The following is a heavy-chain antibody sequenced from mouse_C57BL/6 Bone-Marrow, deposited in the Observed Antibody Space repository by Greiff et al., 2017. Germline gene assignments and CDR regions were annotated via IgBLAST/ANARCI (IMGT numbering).Heavy chain of an antibody. CDR3: SRQGPRYFDY. Sequence: DVQLVESGGGLVQPGESLKLSCESNEYEIPSHDMSWVRKTPEKRLELVAAINSDGGSTYYPDTMERRFIISRDNTNKTLYLQMSSLRSEDTALYYCSRQGPRYFDYWGQGTTLTVSS. CDR1: EYEIPSHD. CDR2: INSDGGST. J-gene: IGHJ2*01. V-gene: IGHV5-2*01.